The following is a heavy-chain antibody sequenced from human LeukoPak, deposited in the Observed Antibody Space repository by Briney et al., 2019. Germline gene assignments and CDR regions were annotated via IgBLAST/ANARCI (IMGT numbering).Heavy chain of an antibody. CDR3: ARDKYGGNSNAFDI. D-gene: IGHD4-23*01. CDR1: GFTFSSYW. V-gene: IGHV3-74*01. Sequence: GGSLTLSCAASGFTFSSYWMDWVRQVQGKGPVWVSRIGTDGSGAAYADYVRGRFTISRDNAKNTLYLQMNSVRAEDTAVYYCARDKYGGNSNAFDIWGQGTLVAVSS. CDR2: IGTDGSGA. J-gene: IGHJ3*02.